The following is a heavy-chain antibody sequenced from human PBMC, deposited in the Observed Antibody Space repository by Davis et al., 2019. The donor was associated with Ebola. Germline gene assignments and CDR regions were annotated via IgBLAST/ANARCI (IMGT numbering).Heavy chain of an antibody. CDR2: IKHKTDGGTT. J-gene: IGHJ4*02. CDR1: GFTFSSYS. CDR3: TTDKTYYYDSSGYYAFDY. Sequence: GGSLRLSCAASGFTFSSYSMNWVRQAPGKGLEWVGRIKHKTDGGTTDYAAPVKGRFTISRDDSNNTLYLQMNSLKTEDTAVYYCTTDKTYYYDSSGYYAFDYWGQGTLVTVSS. D-gene: IGHD3-22*01. V-gene: IGHV3-15*07.